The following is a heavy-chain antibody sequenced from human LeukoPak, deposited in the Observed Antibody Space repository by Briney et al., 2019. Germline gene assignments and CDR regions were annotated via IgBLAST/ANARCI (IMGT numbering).Heavy chain of an antibody. Sequence: SVKVSCKASGGTFSSYAISWVRQAPGQGLEWMGGIIPIFGTANYAPKFQGRVTTTADESTSTAYMELSSLRSEDTAVYYCARDRRVGATHNWFDPWGQGTLVTVSS. J-gene: IGHJ5*02. V-gene: IGHV1-69*01. CDR1: GGTFSSYA. CDR3: ARDRRVGATHNWFDP. D-gene: IGHD1-26*01. CDR2: IIPIFGTA.